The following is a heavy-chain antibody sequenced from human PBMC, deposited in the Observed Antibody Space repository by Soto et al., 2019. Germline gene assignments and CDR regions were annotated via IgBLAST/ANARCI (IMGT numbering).Heavy chain of an antibody. V-gene: IGHV5-51*01. CDR3: ARHGQDSHNGVVSAAPEDYFAMDV. CDR2: IYPGDSDI. J-gene: IGHJ6*02. CDR1: GYSFTNYW. Sequence: GESLKISCKASGYSFTNYWIGWVRQMPGKGLEWMGIIYPGDSDIRYSPSFLGQVTISADKSITTAYLQWSSLKASDTARYYCARHGQDSHNGVVSAAPEDYFAMDVWGQGTTVTVSS. D-gene: IGHD2-2*01.